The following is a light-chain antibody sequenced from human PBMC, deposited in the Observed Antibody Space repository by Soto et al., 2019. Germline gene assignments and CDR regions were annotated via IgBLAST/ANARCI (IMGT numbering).Light chain of an antibody. V-gene: IGKV3-11*01. CDR2: DAS. Sequence: EIVLTQSPATLSLSPGERATLSCRASQTVSSSFAWYQQKPGQAPSLLIFDASNRATGIPARFSGSGSGTDVTLTISSLEPQDFAAYYCHQHNSMYPFGQGTRLEIK. CDR1: QTVSSS. CDR3: HQHNSMYP. J-gene: IGKJ5*01.